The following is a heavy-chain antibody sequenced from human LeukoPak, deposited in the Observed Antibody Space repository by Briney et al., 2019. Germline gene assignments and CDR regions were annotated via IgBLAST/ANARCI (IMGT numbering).Heavy chain of an antibody. V-gene: IGHV4-30-2*01. D-gene: IGHD3-22*01. CDR3: ARDLYDSSGYAFDI. CDR2: IYHSGST. J-gene: IGHJ3*02. Sequence: SQTLSLTCTVSGGSISSGDYYWSWIRQPPGKGLEWVGYIYHSGSTYYNPSPKNRVTISVDRSKNQFSLKLSSVTAADTAVYYCARDLYDSSGYAFDIWGQGTMVTVSS. CDR1: GGSISSGDYY.